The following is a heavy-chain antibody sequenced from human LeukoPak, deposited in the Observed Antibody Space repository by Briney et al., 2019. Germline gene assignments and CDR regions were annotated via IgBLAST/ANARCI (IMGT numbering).Heavy chain of an antibody. CDR3: ARGPALYCTSSSCLDGVD. CDR2: ISRGGSYI. D-gene: IGHD2-2*01. Sequence: GGSLRLSCAASGFTFSDYAMNWVRQAPGKGLEWASSISRGGSYISYADSVKGRFTVSRDNAKDSLFLQMRSLRDEDTAVYYCARGPALYCTSSSCLDGVDWGQGTLVSVSS. V-gene: IGHV3-21*01. J-gene: IGHJ4*02. CDR1: GFTFSDYA.